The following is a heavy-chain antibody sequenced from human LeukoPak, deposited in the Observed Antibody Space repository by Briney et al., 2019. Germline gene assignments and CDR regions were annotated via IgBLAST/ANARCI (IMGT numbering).Heavy chain of an antibody. Sequence: SETLSLTCAVYGGSFSGYYWSWIRQPPGKGLEWIGEISHSGSTNYNPSLKSRVTISVDTSKNQFSLKLSSVTAADTAVYYCARARNYDFWSGYLYYFDYWGQGTLVTVSS. V-gene: IGHV4-34*01. J-gene: IGHJ4*02. CDR1: GGSFSGYY. CDR2: ISHSGST. D-gene: IGHD3-3*01. CDR3: ARARNYDFWSGYLYYFDY.